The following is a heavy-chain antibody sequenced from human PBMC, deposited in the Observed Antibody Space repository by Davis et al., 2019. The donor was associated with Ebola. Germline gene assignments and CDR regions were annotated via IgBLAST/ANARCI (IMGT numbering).Heavy chain of an antibody. CDR3: AGISYGDGING. J-gene: IGHJ4*02. V-gene: IGHV4-59*08. CDR2: IYYSGST. CDR1: GGSISSYY. D-gene: IGHD4-17*01. Sequence: MPSETLSLTCTVSGGSISSYYWSWIRQPPGKGLEWIGYIYYSGSTNYNPSLKSRVTISVDTSKNQFSLKLSSVTAADTAVYYCAGISYGDGINGWGQGTLVTVSS.